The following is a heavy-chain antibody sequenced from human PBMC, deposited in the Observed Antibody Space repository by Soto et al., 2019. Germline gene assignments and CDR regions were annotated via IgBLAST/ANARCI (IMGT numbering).Heavy chain of an antibody. J-gene: IGHJ5*02. CDR1: GFTFSSYA. V-gene: IGHV3-23*01. CDR3: AKDGVPAAIAGSWFDP. CDR2: ISGSGGST. Sequence: GSLRLSCAASGFTFSSYAMSWVRQAPGKGLEWVSAISGSGGSTYYADSVKGRFTISRDNSKNTLYLQMNSLRAEDTAVYYCAKDGVPAAIAGSWFDPWGQGTLVTVSS. D-gene: IGHD2-2*01.